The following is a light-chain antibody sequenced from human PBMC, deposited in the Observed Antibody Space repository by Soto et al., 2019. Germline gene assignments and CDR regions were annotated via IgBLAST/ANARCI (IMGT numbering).Light chain of an antibody. J-gene: IGKJ1*01. CDR1: QSISAW. Sequence: DIQMTQSPSTLSATAGDRVTITFRASQSISAWLAWYQQKPGKAPKLLIYDASNLESGVPSRFSGSGSGTEFTLTISNLQPDDFATYYCQQYYSYPRTFGQGTKVDI. CDR2: DAS. V-gene: IGKV1-5*01. CDR3: QQYYSYPRT.